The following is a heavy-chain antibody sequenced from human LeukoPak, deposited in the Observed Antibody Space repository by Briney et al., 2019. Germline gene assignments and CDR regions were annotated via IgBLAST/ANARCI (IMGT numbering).Heavy chain of an antibody. CDR2: INWNGGST. V-gene: IGHV3-20*04. Sequence: GGSLRLSCAASGFTFDDYGMSWVRQAPGKGLEWVSGINWNGGSTGYADSVKGRFTISRDNAKNSLYLQMNSLRAEDTAVYYCARGYFYDYVWGSYRLYFDYWGQGTLVTVSS. CDR3: ARGYFYDYVWGSYRLYFDY. CDR1: GFTFDDYG. D-gene: IGHD3-16*02. J-gene: IGHJ4*02.